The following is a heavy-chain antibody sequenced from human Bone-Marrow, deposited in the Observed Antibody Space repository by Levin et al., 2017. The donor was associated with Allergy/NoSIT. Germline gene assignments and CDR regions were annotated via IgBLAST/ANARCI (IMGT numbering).Heavy chain of an antibody. CDR2: INHSGST. CDR3: ARGGAVLYYYYYGMDV. CDR1: GGSFSGYY. Sequence: SQTLSLTCAVYGGSFSGYYWSWIRQPPGKGLEWIGEINHSGSTNYNPSLKSRVTISVDTSKNQFSLKLSSVTAADTAVYYCARGGAVLYYYYYGMDVWGQGTTVTVSS. J-gene: IGHJ6*02. V-gene: IGHV4-34*01. D-gene: IGHD3-10*01.